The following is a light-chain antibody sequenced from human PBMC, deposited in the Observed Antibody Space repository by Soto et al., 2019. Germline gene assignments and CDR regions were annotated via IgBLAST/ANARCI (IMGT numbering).Light chain of an antibody. CDR3: HQYTNPPLT. Sequence: DIQMTQSPSSLSASVGERITITCQASQDISDSLNWYQQKPGRAPTLLIYDASNLEIGVPSRFSGSGSGTDFTFTITGLQPEDIATYYCHQYTNPPLTFGGGTKVDIK. V-gene: IGKV1-33*01. CDR1: QDISDS. J-gene: IGKJ4*01. CDR2: DAS.